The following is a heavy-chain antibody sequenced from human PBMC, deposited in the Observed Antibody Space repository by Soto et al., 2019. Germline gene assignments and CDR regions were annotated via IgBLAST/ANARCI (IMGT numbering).Heavy chain of an antibody. CDR3: ARADQQWVDFDY. J-gene: IGHJ4*02. CDR1: GYTFTNYD. CDR2: MNPNSGKT. Sequence: QVQLVQSGAEVKKPGASVKVSCKASGYTFTNYDISWVRQATGQGLEWMGWMNPNSGKTGYAQKFQVRVTMTSDSSISTAYMELSSLRYEDTAVYYCARADQQWVDFDYWGQGTLVTVSS. D-gene: IGHD6-19*01. V-gene: IGHV1-8*01.